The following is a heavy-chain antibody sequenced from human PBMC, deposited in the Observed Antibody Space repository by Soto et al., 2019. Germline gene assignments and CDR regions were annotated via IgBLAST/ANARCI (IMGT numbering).Heavy chain of an antibody. V-gene: IGHV3-30-3*01. CDR3: ARDGYYDSSTSDYYYYGMDV. D-gene: IGHD3-22*01. J-gene: IGHJ6*02. CDR1: GFTLSSYA. Sequence: GGSLKLSWAASGFTLSSYAMHLVRPAPGRRLEWEAVISYDGSNKYSADTVKGPLSICRDNSKNTLYLQMNGLRAEDTAVYYCARDGYYDSSTSDYYYYGMDVWGQGTTVTVSS. CDR2: ISYDGSNK.